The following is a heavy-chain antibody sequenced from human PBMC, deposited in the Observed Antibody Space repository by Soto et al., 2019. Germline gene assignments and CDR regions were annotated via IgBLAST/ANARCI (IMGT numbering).Heavy chain of an antibody. V-gene: IGHV1-69*06. CDR3: ARDEAVGYSYGYYYYYGMDV. Sequence: SGKVSCEASGGTFSSYAISWVRQAPGQGLEWMGGIIPIFGTANYAQKFQGRVTITADKSTSTAYMELSSLRSEDTAVYYCARDEAVGYSYGYYYYYGMDVWGQGTTVTVSS. CDR1: GGTFSSYA. D-gene: IGHD5-18*01. J-gene: IGHJ6*02. CDR2: IIPIFGTA.